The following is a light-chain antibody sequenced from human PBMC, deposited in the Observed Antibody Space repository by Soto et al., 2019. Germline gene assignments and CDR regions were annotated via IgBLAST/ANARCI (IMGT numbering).Light chain of an antibody. Sequence: DIQMTQSPSSLSASVGDRVTITCRASHNINNYLNWYQQKPGKAPKLLIYAASSLQSGVPSRFSGGGSGTDFTLTISSLQPEDSATYSCHQSYTTPLTCGGGNKVEI. CDR2: AAS. CDR3: HQSYTTPLT. J-gene: IGKJ4*01. V-gene: IGKV1-39*01. CDR1: HNINNY.